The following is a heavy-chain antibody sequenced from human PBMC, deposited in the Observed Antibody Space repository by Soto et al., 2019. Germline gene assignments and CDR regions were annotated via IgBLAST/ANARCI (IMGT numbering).Heavy chain of an antibody. CDR3: ARALQPPGPVDY. D-gene: IGHD4-4*01. Sequence: QVQLVQSGAEVKKPGSSVKVSCKASGGTFSSYAINWVRQAPGQGLEWMGGIIPLFGTANYAQKFQGRVTITADESTSTAYMELSSLRSEDTAVYYCARALQPPGPVDYWGQGTLVTVSS. J-gene: IGHJ4*02. V-gene: IGHV1-69*01. CDR2: IIPLFGTA. CDR1: GGTFSSYA.